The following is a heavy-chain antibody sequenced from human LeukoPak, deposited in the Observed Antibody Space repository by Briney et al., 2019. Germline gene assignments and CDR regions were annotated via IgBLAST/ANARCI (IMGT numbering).Heavy chain of an antibody. V-gene: IGHV1-18*01. J-gene: IGHJ4*02. CDR3: AREGLGELTLDY. CDR1: GYTFTSYG. CDR2: ISTYNDDT. D-gene: IGHD3-16*01. Sequence: ASVKVSCKASGYTFTSYGISRVRQAPGQGLEWVGWISTYNDDTNYAQKVQGRVTMTTDTSTNTAYMELRSLRSDDSAVYYCAREGLGELTLDYWGQGTLVTVSS.